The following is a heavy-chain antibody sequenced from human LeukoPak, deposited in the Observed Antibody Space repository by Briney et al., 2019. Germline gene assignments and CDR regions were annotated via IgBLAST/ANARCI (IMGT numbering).Heavy chain of an antibody. V-gene: IGHV3-7*01. CDR1: GFTFSSYA. D-gene: IGHD2-15*01. CDR2: IKQDGSEK. CDR3: ARDRRVVVAALDAFDI. J-gene: IGHJ3*02. Sequence: GGSLRLSCVASGFTFSSYAMSWVRQAPGKGLEWVANIKQDGSEKYYVDSVKGRFTISRDNAKNSLYLQMNSLRAEDAAVYYCARDRRVVVAALDAFDIWGQGTVVTVSS.